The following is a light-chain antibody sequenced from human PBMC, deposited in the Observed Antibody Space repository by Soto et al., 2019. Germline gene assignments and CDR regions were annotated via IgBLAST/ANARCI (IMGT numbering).Light chain of an antibody. CDR2: GAS. Sequence: EIVLTQSPAALSVSPGGRATLSCRASQDVMYDLAWYQQKPGQAPRRLVYGASTRATDAPPRFRGSGSGREFSLTISSLEPEDFAVYYCQQRINWPRRTFGQGTRLEIK. V-gene: IGKV3-15*01. CDR1: QDVMYD. CDR3: QQRINWPRRT. J-gene: IGKJ5*01.